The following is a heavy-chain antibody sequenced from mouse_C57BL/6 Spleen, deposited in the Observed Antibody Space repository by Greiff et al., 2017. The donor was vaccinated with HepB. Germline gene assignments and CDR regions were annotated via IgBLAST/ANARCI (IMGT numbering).Heavy chain of an antibody. Sequence: EVKVEESGPGMVKPSQSLSLTCTVPGYSITSGYDWHWIRHFPGNKLEWMGYISYSGSTNYNPSLKSRISITHDTSKNHFFLKLNSVTTEDTATYYCARGGSDYDWFAYWGQGTLVTVSA. V-gene: IGHV3-1*01. CDR2: ISYSGST. CDR3: ARGGSDYDWFAY. D-gene: IGHD2-4*01. J-gene: IGHJ3*01. CDR1: GYSITSGYD.